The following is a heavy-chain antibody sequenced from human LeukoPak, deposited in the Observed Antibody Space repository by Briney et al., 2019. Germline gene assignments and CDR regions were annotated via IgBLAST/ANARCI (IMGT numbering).Heavy chain of an antibody. CDR2: IYTSGTT. V-gene: IGHV4-4*07. Sequence: PSETLSLTCTVSGGSISSYYWSWIRQPAGKGLEWIGRIYTSGTTHYNPSLKSRVTMSVDTSKDQFSLKLSSVTAADTAVYYCARLSTVTTSFDYWGQGTLVTVSS. CDR3: ARLSTVTTSFDY. D-gene: IGHD4-17*01. J-gene: IGHJ4*02. CDR1: GGSISSYY.